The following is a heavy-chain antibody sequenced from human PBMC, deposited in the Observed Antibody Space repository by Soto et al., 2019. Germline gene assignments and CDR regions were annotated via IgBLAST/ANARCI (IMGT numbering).Heavy chain of an antibody. CDR1: GFTFTNYW. CDR3: VRLLDRDY. V-gene: IGHV3-74*01. J-gene: IGHJ4*02. D-gene: IGHD3-10*01. Sequence: EEQLVESGGGLVEPGGSLRLSCAAFGFTFTNYWMHWVRQAPGKGLVWVSRINGDGTTTDYADSVKGRFTISRDNARNTVFPQMNSLRVEDTAVYYCVRLLDRDYWGPGTLVTVSS. CDR2: INGDGTTT.